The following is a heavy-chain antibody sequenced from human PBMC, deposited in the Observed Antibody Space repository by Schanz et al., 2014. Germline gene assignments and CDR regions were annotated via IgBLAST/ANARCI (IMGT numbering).Heavy chain of an antibody. Sequence: EQMVESGGGLVKPGGSLILSCAASRLTFANEDIHWVRQAPGKGLEWVAAITYDGSNKYYAESVKGRFAISRDNSKDTLYLQKNSLRSEDTAVYYCAKDAGSVKYYFDSWGQGTLVTVSS. CDR2: ITYDGSNK. D-gene: IGHD3-10*01. V-gene: IGHV3-30*09. J-gene: IGHJ4*02. CDR3: AKDAGSVKYYFDS. CDR1: RLTFANED.